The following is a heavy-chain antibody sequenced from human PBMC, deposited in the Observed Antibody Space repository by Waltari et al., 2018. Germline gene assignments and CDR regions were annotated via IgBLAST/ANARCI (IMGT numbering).Heavy chain of an antibody. D-gene: IGHD3-10*01. Sequence: EVQLLESGGDLVQPGGSLRLSCASSGFIFNRFAMNWVRQAPGKGLEWVSSINGAGTTRDYADSVKGRFSIDRDNSKNTLYLQMNSLRVEDTAVYYCAKRFGSGSFDYWGPGTLVTVSS. J-gene: IGHJ4*02. CDR3: AKRFGSGSFDY. CDR2: INGAGTTR. V-gene: IGHV3-23*01. CDR1: GFIFNRFA.